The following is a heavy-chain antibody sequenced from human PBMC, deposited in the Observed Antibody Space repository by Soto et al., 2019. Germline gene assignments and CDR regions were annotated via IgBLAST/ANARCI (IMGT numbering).Heavy chain of an antibody. D-gene: IGHD3-10*01. CDR1: GYTFTSYD. V-gene: IGHV1-8*01. CDR3: AAYGLEEVLSDYSYMDV. Sequence: QVQLVQSGAEVKKPGASVKVSCKASGYTFTSYDINWVRQATGQGLEWMGWMNPNSGNTGNAQKFQGSVTITRNTSISTAYMELSSLSSEHTSVYYCAAYGLEEVLSDYSYMDVWGKGTTVTVSS. CDR2: MNPNSGNT. J-gene: IGHJ6*03.